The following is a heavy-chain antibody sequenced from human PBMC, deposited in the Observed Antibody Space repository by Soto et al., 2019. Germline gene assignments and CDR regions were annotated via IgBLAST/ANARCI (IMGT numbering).Heavy chain of an antibody. J-gene: IGHJ4*02. CDR3: ARESEDLTSNFDY. CDR1: GFTFTIYS. Sequence: EVQLVESGGGLVKPGGSLRLACAASGFTFTIYSMNWVRQAPGKGLEWVLSISSTTNYIYYADSMKGRFTVSRDNAKNAVYLEMNSLSAEDTALYYCARESEDLTSNFDYWGQGTLVTVSS. V-gene: IGHV3-21*01. CDR2: ISSTTNYI.